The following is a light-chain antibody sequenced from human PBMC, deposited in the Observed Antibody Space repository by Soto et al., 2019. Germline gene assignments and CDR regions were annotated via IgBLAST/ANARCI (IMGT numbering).Light chain of an antibody. CDR2: AAS. CDR1: QGISNY. Sequence: DIQMTQSPSSLSASVGDRVTITCRASQGISNYLAWYQQKPGKVPKLLIYAASTLQSGVPSRFSGSVAETDFTLTISSLQPEDVATYYCQKYNSAPWTFGQGTKVEIK. J-gene: IGKJ1*01. V-gene: IGKV1-27*01. CDR3: QKYNSAPWT.